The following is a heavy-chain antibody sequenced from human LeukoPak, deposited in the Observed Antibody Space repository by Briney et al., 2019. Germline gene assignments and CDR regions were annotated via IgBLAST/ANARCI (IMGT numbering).Heavy chain of an antibody. V-gene: IGHV3-74*01. J-gene: IGHJ4*02. Sequence: GGSLRLSCAASGFTFSSYWMHWVRQAPGKGLVWVSRINSDGSSTRYADSVKGRFTISRDNAKNSLYLQMNSLRAEDTAVYYCARYYDSSGYSPIWYWGQGTLVTVSS. CDR3: ARYYDSSGYSPIWY. CDR2: INSDGSST. D-gene: IGHD3-22*01. CDR1: GFTFSSYW.